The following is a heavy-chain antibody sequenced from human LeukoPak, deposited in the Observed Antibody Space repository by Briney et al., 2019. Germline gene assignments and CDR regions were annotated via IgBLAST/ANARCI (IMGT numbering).Heavy chain of an antibody. CDR1: GFTFSSYA. J-gene: IGHJ5*02. CDR2: ISGSGGST. V-gene: IGHV3-23*01. CDR3: ATTPLPSNYDFWSGYFGWFDP. Sequence: GGSLRLSCAASGFTFSSYAMHWVRQAPGKGLEWVSAISGSGGSTYYADSVKGRFTISRDNSKNTLYLQMNSLRAEDTAVYYCATTPLPSNYDFWSGYFGWFDPWGQGTLVTVSS. D-gene: IGHD3-3*01.